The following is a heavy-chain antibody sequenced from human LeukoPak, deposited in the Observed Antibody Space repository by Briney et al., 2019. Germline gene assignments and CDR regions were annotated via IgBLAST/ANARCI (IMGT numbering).Heavy chain of an antibody. D-gene: IGHD2-21*02. J-gene: IGHJ4*02. CDR1: GGSISSSSYY. Sequence: RSETLSLTCTVSGGSISSSSYYWGWIRQPPGKGLEWIGSINYSGSTYYNPSLKSRVTISVDTSKNQFSLKLSSVTAADTAVYYCARDQVTNFDYWGQGTLVTVSS. CDR3: ARDQVTNFDY. V-gene: IGHV4-39*07. CDR2: INYSGST.